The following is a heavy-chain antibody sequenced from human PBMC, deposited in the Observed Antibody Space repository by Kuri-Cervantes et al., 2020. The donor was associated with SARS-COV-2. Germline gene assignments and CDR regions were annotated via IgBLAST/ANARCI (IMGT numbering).Heavy chain of an antibody. D-gene: IGHD3-3*01. V-gene: IGHV1-69*13. CDR3: ARAYYDFTYDYGMDV. J-gene: IGHJ6*02. CDR2: IIPIFGTA. CDR1: GGTFSSYA. Sequence: SVKVSCKASGGTFSSYAISWVRQAPGQGLEWMGGIIPIFGTANYAQKFQGRITITADESTSTAYMELSSLRSEDTAVYYCARAYYDFTYDYGMDVWGQGTTVTVSS.